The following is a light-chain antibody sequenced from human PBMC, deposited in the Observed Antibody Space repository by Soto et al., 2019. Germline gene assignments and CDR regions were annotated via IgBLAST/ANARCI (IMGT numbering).Light chain of an antibody. CDR3: SSYTTGDTVV. Sequence: QSALTQSASVSGSPGQSITISCTGTSSDVGGYNYVSWYQQHPGKAPKLMIYDVSNRPSGVSIRFSGSKSGNTASLTISGLQAEDEADYYCSSYTTGDTVVFGGGTKLTVL. V-gene: IGLV2-14*01. J-gene: IGLJ2*01. CDR1: SSDVGGYNY. CDR2: DVS.